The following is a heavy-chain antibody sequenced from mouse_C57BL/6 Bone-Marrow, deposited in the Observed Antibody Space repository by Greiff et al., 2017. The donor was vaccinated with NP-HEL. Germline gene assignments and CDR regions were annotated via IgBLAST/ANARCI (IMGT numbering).Heavy chain of an antibody. CDR3: ARGTYYGSSPYYYALDY. J-gene: IGHJ4*01. D-gene: IGHD1-1*01. CDR2: IYPGSGST. Sequence: QVQLQQPGAELVKPGASVKMSCKASGYTFTSYWITWVKQRPGQGLEWIGEIYPGSGSTNYNEKFKSKATLTVDTSSSTVYMQISSLTSEDSAVYYCARGTYYGSSPYYYALDYWGQGTSVTVSS. V-gene: IGHV1-55*01. CDR1: GYTFTSYW.